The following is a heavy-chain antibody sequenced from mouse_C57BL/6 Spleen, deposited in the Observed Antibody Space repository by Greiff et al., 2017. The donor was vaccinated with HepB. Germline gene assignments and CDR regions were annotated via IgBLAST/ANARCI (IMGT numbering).Heavy chain of an antibody. V-gene: IGHV1-76*01. CDR1: GYTFTDYY. D-gene: IGHD2-5*01. CDR3: ATAYYSNLAWFAY. CDR2: IYPGSGNT. J-gene: IGHJ3*01. Sequence: QVQLQQSGAELVRPGASVKLSCKASGYTFTDYYINWVKQRPGQGLEWIARIYPGSGNTYYNEKFKGKATLTAEKSSSTAYMQLSSLTSEDSAVYFCATAYYSNLAWFAYWGQGTLVTVSA.